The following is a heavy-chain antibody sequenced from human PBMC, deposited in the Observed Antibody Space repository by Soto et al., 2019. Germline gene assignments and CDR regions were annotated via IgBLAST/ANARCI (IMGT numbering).Heavy chain of an antibody. Sequence: QVQLQESGPGLVKPSETLSLTCTVSGGSISTYYWSWIRQPPGKGLEWIGYIYYNGRTNYNPSLESRVTISLDTPKSQFSLKLSSVSAADTAVYYCARDGSGYDFWSGPYFFDYWGPGTLVTVSS. CDR2: IYYNGRT. V-gene: IGHV4-59*01. J-gene: IGHJ4*02. CDR1: GGSISTYY. CDR3: ARDGSGYDFWSGPYFFDY. D-gene: IGHD3-3*01.